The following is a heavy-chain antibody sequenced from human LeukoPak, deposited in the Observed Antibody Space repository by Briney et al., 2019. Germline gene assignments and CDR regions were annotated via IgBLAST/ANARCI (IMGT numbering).Heavy chain of an antibody. CDR1: GFTFSSYS. V-gene: IGHV3-21*01. Sequence: GGSLRLSCAASGFTFSSYSMNWVRQAPGKGLEWVSSISSSSSYIYYADSVKGRFTISRDNAKNSLYLQMNGLRAEDTAVYYCARDLGGSEYYGMDVWGQGTTVTVSS. D-gene: IGHD3-10*01. CDR3: ARDLGGSEYYGMDV. CDR2: ISSSSSYI. J-gene: IGHJ6*02.